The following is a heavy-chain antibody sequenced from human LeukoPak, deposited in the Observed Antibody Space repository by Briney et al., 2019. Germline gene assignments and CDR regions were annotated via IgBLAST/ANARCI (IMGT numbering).Heavy chain of an antibody. CDR1: GHTFTSYA. J-gene: IGHJ4*02. Sequence: ASVKVSCKASGHTFTSYAMNWVRQAPGQGLEWMGWINTNTGNPTYAQGFTGRFVFSLDTSVSTAYLQISSLKAEDTAVYYCARDMTDSSSWYVSIDYWGQGTPVTVSS. D-gene: IGHD6-13*01. V-gene: IGHV7-4-1*02. CDR3: ARDMTDSSSWYVSIDY. CDR2: INTNTGNP.